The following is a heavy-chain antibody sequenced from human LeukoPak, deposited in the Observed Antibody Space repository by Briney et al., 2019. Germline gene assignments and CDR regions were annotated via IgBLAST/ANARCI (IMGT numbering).Heavy chain of an antibody. D-gene: IGHD3-9*01. J-gene: IGHJ4*02. V-gene: IGHV4-34*01. CDR2: INHSGST. Sequence: PSETLSLTCAVYGGSFSGYYWSWIRQPPGKGLEWIGEINHSGSTNCNPSLKSRVTISGDTSKKQFSLKLSSVTAADTAVYYCARGPQTYYDILTGLSFWGQGTLVTVSS. CDR1: GGSFSGYY. CDR3: ARGPQTYYDILTGLSF.